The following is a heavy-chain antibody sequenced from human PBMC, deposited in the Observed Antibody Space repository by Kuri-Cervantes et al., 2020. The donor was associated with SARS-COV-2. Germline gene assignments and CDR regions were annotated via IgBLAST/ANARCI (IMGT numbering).Heavy chain of an antibody. D-gene: IGHD6-6*01. CDR1: GFTFSDYY. J-gene: IGHJ4*02. V-gene: IGHV3-11*06. CDR3: ARGTKAARQILSWDY. Sequence: LSLTCAASGFTFSDYYMSWIRQAPGKGLEWVSYISSSSSYIYYADSVKGRFTISRDNAKNSLYLQMNSLRAEDTAVYYCARGTKAARQILSWDYWGQGTLVTVSS. CDR2: ISSSSSYI.